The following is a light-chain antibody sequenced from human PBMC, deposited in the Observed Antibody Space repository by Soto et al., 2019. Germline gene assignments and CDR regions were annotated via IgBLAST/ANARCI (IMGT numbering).Light chain of an antibody. V-gene: IGKV3-20*01. J-gene: IGKJ5*01. Sequence: EIVLTQSPGILCLSPGERATLSCRASQSVSSDFLAWYQQKPGQAPRLLIYGASTRATGIPDRFSGSGSETDFSLTISRLETEDDALYYCQQYDTSPITFGQGTRLQIK. CDR3: QQYDTSPIT. CDR1: QSVSSDF. CDR2: GAS.